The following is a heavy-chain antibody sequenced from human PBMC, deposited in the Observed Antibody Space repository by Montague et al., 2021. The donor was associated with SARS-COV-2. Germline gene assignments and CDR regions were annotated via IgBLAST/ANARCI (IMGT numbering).Heavy chain of an antibody. CDR1: GGPISSYY. CDR3: ARGSGWMGNAFDI. V-gene: IGHV4-59*01. Sequence: SETLSPTSTVSGGPISSYYWSWIRQPPGKGLEWIGYIYYGGSTNYNPSRKSRVTISVDTSKNQFSLKLSSVTAADTAVYYCARGSGWMGNAFDIWGQGTMVTVSS. CDR2: IYYGGST. D-gene: IGHD6-19*01. J-gene: IGHJ3*02.